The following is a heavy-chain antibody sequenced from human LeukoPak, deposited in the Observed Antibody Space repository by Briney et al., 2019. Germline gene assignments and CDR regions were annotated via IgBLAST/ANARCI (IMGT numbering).Heavy chain of an antibody. D-gene: IGHD3-10*01. CDR2: INAYNGNT. J-gene: IGHJ6*03. V-gene: IGHV1-18*01. Sequence: SVKVSCKASGYTFTSYGISWVRQAPGQGREWMGWINAYNGNTNYAQKLQGRVTMTTDTSTSTAYMELRSLRSDDTAVYYCARVYGLGSGSQDYYYMDVWGKGTTVTISS. CDR3: ARVYGLGSGSQDYYYMDV. CDR1: GYTFTSYG.